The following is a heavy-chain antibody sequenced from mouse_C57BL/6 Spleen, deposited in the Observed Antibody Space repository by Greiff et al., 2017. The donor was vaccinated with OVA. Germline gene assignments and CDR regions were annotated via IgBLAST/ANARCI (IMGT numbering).Heavy chain of an antibody. CDR2: IDPEDGET. Sequence: VQLKQSGAELVKPGASVKLSCTASGFNIKDYYMHWVKQRTEQGLEWIGRIDPEDGETKYAPKFQGKATITADTSSNTAYLQLSSLTSEDTAVYYCAPYYGSLYYAMDYWGQGTSVTVSS. CDR1: GFNIKDYY. D-gene: IGHD1-1*01. J-gene: IGHJ4*01. CDR3: APYYGSLYYAMDY. V-gene: IGHV14-2*01.